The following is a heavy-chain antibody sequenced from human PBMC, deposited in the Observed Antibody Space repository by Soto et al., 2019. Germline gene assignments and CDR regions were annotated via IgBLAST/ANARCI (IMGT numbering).Heavy chain of an antibody. Sequence: QVQLVQSGTEVKKPGASVKVSCKASGYIMTTYGVSWVRQAPGQGLEWVGWISAYNDHTNYAQKFQGRVTMTTDTSTSTAYMELRSLRSDDTAISYCARGTSFAYWGPGPLVTVSS. D-gene: IGHD1-1*01. CDR3: ARGTSFAY. CDR1: GYIMTTYG. V-gene: IGHV1-18*01. J-gene: IGHJ4*02. CDR2: ISAYNDHT.